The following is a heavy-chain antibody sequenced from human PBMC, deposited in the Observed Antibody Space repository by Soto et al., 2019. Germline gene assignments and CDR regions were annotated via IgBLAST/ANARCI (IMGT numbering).Heavy chain of an antibody. CDR2: ISDYNGNT. J-gene: IGHJ6*02. V-gene: IGHV1-18*01. CDR3: ARQNYYSGMDV. Sequence: QVQLVQSGAEVKKPGASVKVSCKASGYTFTSYFITWVRQAPGQGLEWMGWISDYNGNTNYAQMLQGRVTMTTDTSTATAYMEMTSLRSHDTAVYYCARQNYYSGMDVWGQGTTVTVSS. CDR1: GYTFTSYF.